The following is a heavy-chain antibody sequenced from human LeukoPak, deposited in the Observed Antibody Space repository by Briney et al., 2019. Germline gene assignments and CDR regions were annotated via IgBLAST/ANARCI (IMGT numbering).Heavy chain of an antibody. J-gene: IGHJ5*02. CDR3: AKDGYDILTGYFGFDP. CDR1: GFTFSSYG. V-gene: IGHV3-30*02. CDR2: IRYDGSNK. Sequence: PGGSLRLSCAASGFTFSSYGMHWVRQAPGKGLEWVAFIRYDGSNKYYADSVKGRFTISRDNSKNTLYLQMNSLRAEDTAVYYCAKDGYDILTGYFGFDPWGQGTLVTVSS. D-gene: IGHD3-9*01.